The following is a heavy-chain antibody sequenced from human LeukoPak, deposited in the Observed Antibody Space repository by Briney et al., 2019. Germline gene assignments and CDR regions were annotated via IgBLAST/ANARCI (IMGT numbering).Heavy chain of an antibody. V-gene: IGHV4-34*01. Sequence: SETLSLTCAVYGGSFSGYYWSWIRQPPGKGLEWIGEINHSGSTNYNPSLKSRVTISVDTSKNQFSLKLSSVTAADTAVYYCARGDPPVYSSPRMVDYWGQGTLVTVSS. J-gene: IGHJ4*02. CDR3: ARGDPPVYSSPRMVDY. D-gene: IGHD6-13*01. CDR1: GGSFSGYY. CDR2: INHSGST.